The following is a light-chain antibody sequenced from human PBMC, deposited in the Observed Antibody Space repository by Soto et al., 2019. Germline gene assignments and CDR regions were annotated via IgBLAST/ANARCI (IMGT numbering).Light chain of an antibody. CDR1: ISDIGGYKY. Sequence: QSALTQPPSASGSPGQSVIISCTGTISDIGGYKYVSWYQQRPGRAPKLIISEVSKRPSGVPDRFSGSKSGNTASLTVSGLQAEDEADYYCSSSAGSNIPYVFGTGTKVTVL. V-gene: IGLV2-8*01. J-gene: IGLJ1*01. CDR3: SSSAGSNIPYV. CDR2: EVS.